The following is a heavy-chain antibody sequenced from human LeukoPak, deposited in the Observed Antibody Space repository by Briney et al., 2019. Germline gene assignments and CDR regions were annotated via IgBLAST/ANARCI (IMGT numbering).Heavy chain of an antibody. CDR1: GFTFSNYA. J-gene: IGHJ4*02. Sequence: PGASLRLSCAASGFTFSNYAMSWVRQAQGKGWSWVSVIFGSGGSTYYADSVKGRFTVSRDNSKSTLYLQMNSLRAEDTALYYCAKWGDYDVLTGYYVPDYWGQGTLVTVSS. CDR3: AKWGDYDVLTGYYVPDY. V-gene: IGHV3-23*01. CDR2: IFGSGGST. D-gene: IGHD3-9*01.